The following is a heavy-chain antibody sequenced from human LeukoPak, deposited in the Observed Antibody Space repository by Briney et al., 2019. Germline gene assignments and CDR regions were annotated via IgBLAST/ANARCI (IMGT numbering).Heavy chain of an antibody. CDR1: GGSISTDY. V-gene: IGHV4-4*07. D-gene: IGHD3-10*01. Sequence: SETLSLTCTVSGGSISTDYWTWIRQPAGKGLEWIGLIYTSGSTNYNPSLKSRATMSVDTSKNQFSLKLTSVTAADTAVYYCASDFGYWGQGTLVTVSS. J-gene: IGHJ4*02. CDR3: ASDFGY. CDR2: IYTSGST.